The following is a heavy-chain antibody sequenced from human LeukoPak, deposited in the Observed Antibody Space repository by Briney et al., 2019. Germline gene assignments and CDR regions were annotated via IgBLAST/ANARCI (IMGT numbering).Heavy chain of an antibody. CDR2: INHSGST. D-gene: IGHD6-6*01. CDR3: AREALAARIRAFDI. CDR1: GGSLSGYY. Sequence: PSETLSLTCAVYGGSLSGYYWSWIRQPPGKGLEWIGEINHSGSTNYNPSLKSRVTISVDTSKNQFSLKLSSVTAADTAVYYCAREALAARIRAFDIWGQGTMVTVSS. J-gene: IGHJ3*02. V-gene: IGHV4-34*01.